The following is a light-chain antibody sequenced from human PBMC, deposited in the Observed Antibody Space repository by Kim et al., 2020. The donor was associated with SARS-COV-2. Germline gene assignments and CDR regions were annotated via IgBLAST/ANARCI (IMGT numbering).Light chain of an antibody. CDR2: RNN. CDR3: SAWDDSLSTWV. V-gene: IGLV10-54*04. Sequence: RQTATLTCTGSTKHVGSQGAAWLQQHQGHPPKLLSYRNNNRPSGISDRFSASRSGNTASLTITGLQPGDEADYYCSAWDDSLSTWVFGEGTQLTVL. J-gene: IGLJ3*02. CDR1: TKHVGSQG.